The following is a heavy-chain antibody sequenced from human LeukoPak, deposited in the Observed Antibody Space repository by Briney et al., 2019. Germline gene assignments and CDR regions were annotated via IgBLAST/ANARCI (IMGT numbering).Heavy chain of an antibody. J-gene: IGHJ4*02. D-gene: IGHD5-18*01. V-gene: IGHV4-39*07. CDR2: IYYSGNT. Sequence: PSETLSLTCTVSGDSISNSDYYWGWIRQPPGKGLEWIGSIYYSGNTYYNPSLKSRVTISVDTSKNQFSLKLSSVTAADTAVYYCARREYTYGSYFDYWGQGTLVTVSS. CDR3: ARREYTYGSYFDY. CDR1: GDSISNSDYY.